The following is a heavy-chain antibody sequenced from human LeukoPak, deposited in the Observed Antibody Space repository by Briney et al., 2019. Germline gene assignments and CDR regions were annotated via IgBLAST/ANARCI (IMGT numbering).Heavy chain of an antibody. CDR1: GGSISSSSYY. CDR2: IYYSGST. CDR3: ARVSRYYYYMDV. J-gene: IGHJ6*03. V-gene: IGHV4-39*07. Sequence: SETLSLTCTVSGGSISSSSYYWGWIRQPPGKGLEWIGSIYYSGSTNYNPSLKSPVTISVDTSKNQFSLKLSSVTAADTAVYYCARVSRYYYYMDVWGKGTTVTVSS.